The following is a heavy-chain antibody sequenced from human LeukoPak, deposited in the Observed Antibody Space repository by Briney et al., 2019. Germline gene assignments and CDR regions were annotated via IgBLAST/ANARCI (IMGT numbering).Heavy chain of an antibody. CDR1: GYTFTDYY. D-gene: IGHD6-19*01. V-gene: IGHV1-2*02. J-gene: IGHJ4*02. CDR2: INPNSGGT. Sequence: ASVKVSCKASGYTFTDYYMHWVRQAPGQGLEWMGWINPNSGGTNYAQNFQDRVTMTWDTSISTAYMELSRLRYDDTAVYYCARGDLAVAGTFPNDYWGQGTLVTVSS. CDR3: ARGDLAVAGTFPNDY.